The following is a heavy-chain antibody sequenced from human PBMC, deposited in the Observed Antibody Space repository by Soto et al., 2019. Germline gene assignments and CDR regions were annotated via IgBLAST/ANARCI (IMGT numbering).Heavy chain of an antibody. CDR1: GYTFTSYG. Sequence: ASVKVSCKASGYTFTSYGISWVRQAPGQGLEWMGWISAYNGNTNYAQKPQGRVTMTTDTSTSTAYMELRSLRSDDTAVYYCARDGGKTTIVVVPAAMEKYYYYYYMDVWGKGTTVTVSS. CDR3: ARDGGKTTIVVVPAAMEKYYYYYYMDV. D-gene: IGHD2-2*01. CDR2: ISAYNGNT. J-gene: IGHJ6*03. V-gene: IGHV1-18*01.